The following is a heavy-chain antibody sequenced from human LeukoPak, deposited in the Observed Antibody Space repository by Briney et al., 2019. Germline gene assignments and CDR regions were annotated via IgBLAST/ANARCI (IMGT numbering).Heavy chain of an antibody. CDR1: GGSISSGGYS. D-gene: IGHD3-22*01. V-gene: IGHV4-30-2*01. CDR3: AASLYYYDSSGYYYFDY. CDR2: IYHSGST. Sequence: SETLSLTCAVSGGSISSGGYSWSWIRQPPGKGLEWIGYIYHSGSTYYNPSLKSRVTISVDRSKNQFSLKLSSVTAADTAVYYCAASLYYYDSSGYYYFDYWGQGTPVTVSS. J-gene: IGHJ4*02.